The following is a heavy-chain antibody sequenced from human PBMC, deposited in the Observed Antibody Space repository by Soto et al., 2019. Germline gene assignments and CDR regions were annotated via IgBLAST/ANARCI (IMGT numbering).Heavy chain of an antibody. CDR3: TTYYYDSSGYSLVDY. CDR1: GFTFSNAW. Sequence: EVQLVESGGGLVKPGGSLRLSCAASGFTFSNAWMNWVRQAPGKGLEWVGRIKSKTDGGTTDYAAPVKGRFTISRDDSKNMLYLQMNSLKTEDTAVYYCTTYYYDSSGYSLVDYWGQGTLVTVSS. CDR2: IKSKTDGGTT. J-gene: IGHJ4*02. D-gene: IGHD3-22*01. V-gene: IGHV3-15*07.